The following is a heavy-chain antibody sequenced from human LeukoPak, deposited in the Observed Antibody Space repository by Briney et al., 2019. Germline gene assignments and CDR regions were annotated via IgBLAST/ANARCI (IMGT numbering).Heavy chain of an antibody. V-gene: IGHV1-18*01. Sequence: ASVKVSCKASGYTFTSYGISWVRQAPGQGLEWMGWISAYNGNTNYAQKLQGRVTMTTDTSTSTAYMELRSLRSDDTAVYYCARASYSSSWYGNPDYYYYYMDVWGKGTTVTVSS. CDR1: GYTFTSYG. CDR2: ISAYNGNT. CDR3: ARASYSSSWYGNPDYYYYYMDV. D-gene: IGHD6-13*01. J-gene: IGHJ6*03.